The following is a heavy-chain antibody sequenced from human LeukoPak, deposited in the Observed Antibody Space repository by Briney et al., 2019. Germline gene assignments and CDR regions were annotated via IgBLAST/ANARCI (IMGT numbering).Heavy chain of an antibody. CDR3: ARVNDRGSWFDY. CDR2: IFYSGRN. D-gene: IGHD3-16*01. CDR1: GGSISTNY. Sequence: SGTLSLTCAVSGGSISTNYWSWIRQPPGKGLEWIGNIFYSGRNNYNPSLRSRVTMSVDTSKNQFSLKLSSVTAADTAVYYCARVNDRGSWFDYWGQGTLVTVSS. V-gene: IGHV4-59*01. J-gene: IGHJ4*02.